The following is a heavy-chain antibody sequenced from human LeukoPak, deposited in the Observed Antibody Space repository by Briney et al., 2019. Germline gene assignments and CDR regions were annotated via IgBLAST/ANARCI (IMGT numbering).Heavy chain of an antibody. V-gene: IGHV3-11*06. D-gene: IGHD2-2*01. CDR2: ISSSSSYT. CDR1: GFTFSDYY. CDR3: ARVPCSSTSCYYYYGMDV. Sequence: GSLRLSCAASGFTFSDYYMSWIRQAPGKGLEWASYISSSSSYTNYADSVKGRFTISRDNAKNSLYLQMNSLRAEDTAVYYCARVPCSSTSCYYYYGMDVWGKGTTVTVSS. J-gene: IGHJ6*04.